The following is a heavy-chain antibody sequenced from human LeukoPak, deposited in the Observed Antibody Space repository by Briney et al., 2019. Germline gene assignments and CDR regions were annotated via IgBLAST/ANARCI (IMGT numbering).Heavy chain of an antibody. CDR1: GFTVSSNH. CDR2: IYSGGST. J-gene: IGHJ4*02. Sequence: AGGSLRLSCAASGFTVSSNHMSWVRQAPGKGLEWVSVIYSGGSTYYADSVKGRSTISRDNSKNTLYLQMNSLRAEDAAVYYCAKEDQQLAGNLDYWGQGTLVTVSS. V-gene: IGHV3-53*01. D-gene: IGHD6-13*01. CDR3: AKEDQQLAGNLDY.